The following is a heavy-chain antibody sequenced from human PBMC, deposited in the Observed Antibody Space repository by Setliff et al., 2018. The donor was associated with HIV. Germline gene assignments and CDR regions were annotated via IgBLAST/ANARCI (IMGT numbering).Heavy chain of an antibody. V-gene: IGHV4-59*08. Sequence: PSETLSLTCTVSGDSINSHYWSWIRQPAGKGLEWIGHIYSSGSTNFNPSLKSRVTISVDTSKNQFSLKLSSVTAADTAVYYCAKQYCGGDCYSDSYYYMDVWGKGTTVTVSS. CDR2: IYSSGST. CDR3: AKQYCGGDCYSDSYYYMDV. D-gene: IGHD2-21*01. CDR1: GDSINSHY. J-gene: IGHJ6*03.